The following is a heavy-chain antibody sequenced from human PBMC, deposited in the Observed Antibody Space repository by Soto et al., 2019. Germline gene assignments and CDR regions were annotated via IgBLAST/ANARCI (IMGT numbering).Heavy chain of an antibody. CDR2: IYSGGST. Sequence: EVQLVESGGGLVQPGGSLRISCAASGFTVSSNYMSWVRQAPGKGLEWVSVIYSGGSTYYADSVKGRFTISRDNSKNTLYLQMNSLRAEDTAVYYCARDYTKLAGYYYGMDVWGQGTTVTVSS. J-gene: IGHJ6*02. CDR3: ARDYTKLAGYYYGMDV. D-gene: IGHD6-19*01. V-gene: IGHV3-66*01. CDR1: GFTVSSNY.